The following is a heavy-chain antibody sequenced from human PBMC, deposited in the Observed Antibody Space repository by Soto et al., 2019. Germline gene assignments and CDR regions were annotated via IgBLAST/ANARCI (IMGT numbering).Heavy chain of an antibody. J-gene: IGHJ4*02. CDR2: IIPIFGTA. D-gene: IGHD2-2*01. Sequence: QVQLVQSGAEVKKPGSSVKVSCKASGGTFSSYAISWVRQAPGQGLEWMGGIIPIFGTANYAQKFQGRVTITADESTSTAHMELSSLRSEDTAVYYCARGYCSSTSCLFPFDYWGQGTLVTVSS. V-gene: IGHV1-69*01. CDR3: ARGYCSSTSCLFPFDY. CDR1: GGTFSSYA.